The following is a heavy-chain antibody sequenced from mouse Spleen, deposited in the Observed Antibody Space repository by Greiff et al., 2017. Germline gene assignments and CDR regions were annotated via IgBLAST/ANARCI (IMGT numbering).Heavy chain of an antibody. CDR1: GYTFTSYW. D-gene: IGHD2-1*01. CDR3: ARRYGNYDWYFDV. J-gene: IGHJ1*01. V-gene: IGHV1-52*01. CDR2: IDPSDSET. Sequence: QVQLQQPGAELVRPGSSVKLSCKASGYTFTSYWIHWVKQRPIQGLEWIGNIDPSDSETHYNQKFKDKATLTVDKSSSTAYMQLSSLTSEDSAVYYCARRYGNYDWYFDVWGAGTTVTVSS.